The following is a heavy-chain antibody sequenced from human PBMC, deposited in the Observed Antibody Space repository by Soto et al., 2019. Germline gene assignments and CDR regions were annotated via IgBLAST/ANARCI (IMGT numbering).Heavy chain of an antibody. CDR3: AKDQSPYDYIWGSSGAFDI. Sequence: EVQLLESGGGLVQPGGSLRLSCAASGFTFSSYAMSWVRQAPGKGLEWVSAISGSGGSTYYADSVKGRFTISRDNSKNTLYLQMNSLRAEDTAVYYCAKDQSPYDYIWGSSGAFDIWGQGTMVTVSS. CDR2: ISGSGGST. V-gene: IGHV3-23*01. J-gene: IGHJ3*02. CDR1: GFTFSSYA. D-gene: IGHD3-16*01.